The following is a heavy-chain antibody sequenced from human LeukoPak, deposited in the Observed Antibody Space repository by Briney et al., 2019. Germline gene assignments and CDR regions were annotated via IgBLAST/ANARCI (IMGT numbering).Heavy chain of an antibody. D-gene: IGHD5-18*01. V-gene: IGHV5-51*01. Sequence: GESLKISCKASGYSFTSYWIGWVRHVPGKGLGWMGIIDPSDSETRYTPSFQGQVTISVDKSLTTAYLQWNSLKASDTAMYYCARQTAMGRSGDYWGQGTLVTVSS. CDR2: IDPSDSET. CDR1: GYSFTSYW. J-gene: IGHJ4*02. CDR3: ARQTAMGRSGDY.